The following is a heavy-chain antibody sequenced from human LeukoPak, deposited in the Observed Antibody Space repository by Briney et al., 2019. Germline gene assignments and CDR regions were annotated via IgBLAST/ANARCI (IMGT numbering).Heavy chain of an antibody. V-gene: IGHV7-4-1*02. CDR1: AYIFSDYY. J-gene: IGHJ6*03. D-gene: IGHD6-13*01. CDR2: INTNTGNP. CDR3: AREVNTGYSSSWPDYYYYMDV. Sequence: ASVKVSCKASAYIFSDYYMHWVRQAPGQGLEWMGWINTNTGNPTYAQGFTGRFVFSLDTSVSTAYLQISSLKAEDTAVYYCAREVNTGYSSSWPDYYYYMDVWGKGTTVTVSS.